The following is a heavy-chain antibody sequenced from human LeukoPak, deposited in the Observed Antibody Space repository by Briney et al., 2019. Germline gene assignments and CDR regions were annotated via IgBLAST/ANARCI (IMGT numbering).Heavy chain of an antibody. CDR3: ARGARWYDY. V-gene: IGHV4-30-4*01. J-gene: IGHJ4*02. CDR2: IYYSGST. D-gene: IGHD4-23*01. CDR1: GGSISSGDSY. Sequence: SETLSLTCTVSGGSISSGDSYWSWIRQPPGKGLEWIGYIYYSGSTYYDPSLKSRITISVDTSKNQFSLMLSSVTAADTAVYYCARGARWYDYWGQGTLVTVSS.